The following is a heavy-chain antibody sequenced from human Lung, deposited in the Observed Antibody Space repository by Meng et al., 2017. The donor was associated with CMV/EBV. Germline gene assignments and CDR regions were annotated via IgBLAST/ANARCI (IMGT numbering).Heavy chain of an antibody. J-gene: IGHJ4*02. Sequence: SETLSLTCTVSGGSISSGDYYWSWIRQPPGKGLEWIGYIYYSGSTYYNPSLKSRVTISVDTSKNQFSLKLSSVTAADTAVYYCARGNWNDAFVLDYWGQGTLVNVPS. CDR2: IYYSGST. CDR3: ARGNWNDAFVLDY. D-gene: IGHD1-1*01. CDR1: GGSISSGDYY. V-gene: IGHV4-30-4*08.